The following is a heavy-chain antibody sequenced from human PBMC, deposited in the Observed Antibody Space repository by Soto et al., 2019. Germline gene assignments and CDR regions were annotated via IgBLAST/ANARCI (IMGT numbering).Heavy chain of an antibody. V-gene: IGHV1-2*02. CDR1: RSTFTNFY. CDR3: ATSSDWSPLLDY. J-gene: IGHJ4*02. Sequence: ASVKVSCKASRSTFTNFYLHWVRQAPGQRPEWMGWINNGGGTIYAQKFQGRLTMTRDTSITTAYMELSRLSSDDTAFYYCATSSDWSPLLDYWGQGTLVTVSS. CDR2: INNGGGT. D-gene: IGHD6-19*01.